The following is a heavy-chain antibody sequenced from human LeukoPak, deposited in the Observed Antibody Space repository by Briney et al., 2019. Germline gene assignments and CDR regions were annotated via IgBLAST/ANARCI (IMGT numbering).Heavy chain of an antibody. D-gene: IGHD1-26*01. CDR2: ISGSGGST. Sequence: GGSLRLSCAASGFTFSSYAMSWVRQAPGKGLEWVSAISGSGGSTYYADSVEGRFTISRDNSKNTLYLQMNSLRAEDTAVYYCAKEGGSYIDYYYGMDVWGQGTTVTVSS. CDR3: AKEGGSYIDYYYGMDV. V-gene: IGHV3-23*01. CDR1: GFTFSSYA. J-gene: IGHJ6*02.